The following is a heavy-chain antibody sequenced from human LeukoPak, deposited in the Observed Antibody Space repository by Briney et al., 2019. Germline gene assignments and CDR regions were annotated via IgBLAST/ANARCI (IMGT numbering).Heavy chain of an antibody. Sequence: SVKVSCKPSGGTFSSYAIRSVREAPGHGVGWMGRIIPILGIANYAQKLQGRVTITANKSTSTAHMELSSLRSEDTAVYYCAIGGYYYGSSGEGFDYWGQGTLVTVSS. CDR2: IIPILGIA. V-gene: IGHV1-69*04. D-gene: IGHD3-22*01. CDR1: GGTFSSYA. J-gene: IGHJ4*02. CDR3: AIGGYYYGSSGEGFDY.